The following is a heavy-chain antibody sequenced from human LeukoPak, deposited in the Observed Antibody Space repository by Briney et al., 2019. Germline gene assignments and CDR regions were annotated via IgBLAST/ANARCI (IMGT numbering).Heavy chain of an antibody. CDR1: GGSISNYY. D-gene: IGHD3-3*01. V-gene: IGHV4-59*01. CDR3: ARVTYDGPLYFGY. Sequence: SETLSLTCTVSGGSISNYYWSWIRQPPGKGLEWIGYIYYSGSTSYNPSLKSRVAISVETSKNQFSVNLSSVTAADTAVYYCARVTYDGPLYFGYWGQGTLVTVSS. CDR2: IYYSGST. J-gene: IGHJ4*02.